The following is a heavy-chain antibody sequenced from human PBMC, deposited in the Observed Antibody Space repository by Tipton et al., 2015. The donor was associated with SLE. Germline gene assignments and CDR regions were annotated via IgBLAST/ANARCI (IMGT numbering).Heavy chain of an antibody. Sequence: SLRLSCAASGFTFDRYAMHWVRQAPGKGLEWVSYISGSGTNKYYADSVKGRFTISRDNAKNSLYLQMNSLRAEDTALYYCTIEYSSSDAFDFWGQGTLVTVSS. CDR3: TIEYSSSDAFDF. CDR2: ISGSGTNK. V-gene: IGHV3-48*03. J-gene: IGHJ4*02. CDR1: GFTFDRYA. D-gene: IGHD6-6*01.